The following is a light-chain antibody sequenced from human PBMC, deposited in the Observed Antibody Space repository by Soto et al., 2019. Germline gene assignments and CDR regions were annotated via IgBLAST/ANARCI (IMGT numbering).Light chain of an antibody. CDR2: DVS. CDR3: SSYAAVTTVL. Sequence: QSALTQPASVSGSPGQSITISCTGTATDVGRYNLVSWYRQYPGKAPKLMIYDVSKRPSGISNRFSGSKSGNTASLTISGLQAEDEADYYCSSYAAVTTVLFGGGTKLTVL. V-gene: IGLV2-23*02. J-gene: IGLJ2*01. CDR1: ATDVGRYNL.